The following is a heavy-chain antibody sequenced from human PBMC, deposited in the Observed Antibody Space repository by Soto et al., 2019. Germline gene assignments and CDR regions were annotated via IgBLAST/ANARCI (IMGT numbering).Heavy chain of an antibody. Sequence: GASVKVSCKASGGTLSSYAISWVRQAPGQGLEWMGGIIPIFGTANYAQKFQGRVTITADESTSTAYMELSSLRSEDTAVYYCAEGRYSSGWAGYYGMDVWGQGTTVTVSS. CDR2: IIPIFGTA. CDR1: GGTLSSYA. J-gene: IGHJ6*02. V-gene: IGHV1-69*13. CDR3: AEGRYSSGWAGYYGMDV. D-gene: IGHD6-19*01.